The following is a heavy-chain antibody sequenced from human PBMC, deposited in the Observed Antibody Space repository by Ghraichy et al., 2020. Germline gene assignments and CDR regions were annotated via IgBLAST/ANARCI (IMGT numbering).Heavy chain of an antibody. D-gene: IGHD2-8*01. CDR1: GGSITSSF. CDR2: TSHSGRG. Sequence: SETLSLTCSVSGGSITSSFYSWIRQSPGKGLEWIGYTSHSGRGDSNLSLKSRVSMSIDTSKSEVSLKLTSVTAADSAMYYCTRTDSLGYCTPSTCYAHYYFDQWGQGVLVTVSS. J-gene: IGHJ4*02. CDR3: TRTDSLGYCTPSTCYAHYYFDQ. V-gene: IGHV4-59*01.